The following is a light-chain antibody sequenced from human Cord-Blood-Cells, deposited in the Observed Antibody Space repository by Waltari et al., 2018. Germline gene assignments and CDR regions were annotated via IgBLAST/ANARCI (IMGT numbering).Light chain of an antibody. J-gene: IGLJ1*01. CDR1: ISDVAGYNY. V-gene: IGLV2-11*01. CDR2: DVS. Sequence: QSALTQPRSVSGSPGPSVTISCTDTISDVAGYNYVSWYKQHPGKAPKLMIYDVSKRPSGVPDRFSGSKSGNTASLTISGLQAEDEADYYCCSYAGSYVFGTGTKVTVL. CDR3: CSYAGSYV.